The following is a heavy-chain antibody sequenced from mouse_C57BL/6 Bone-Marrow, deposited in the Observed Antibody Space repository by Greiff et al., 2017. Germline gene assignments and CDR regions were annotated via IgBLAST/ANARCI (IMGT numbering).Heavy chain of an antibody. CDR2: IHPNSGST. CDR3: ARVGSSLYYYAMDY. V-gene: IGHV1-64*01. Sequence: QVQLQQPGAELVKPGASVKLSCKASGYTFTSYWMHWVKQRPGQGLEWIGMIHPNSGSTNYNEKFKSKATLTVDKSSSTAYMQLSSLTSEDSAVYYCARVGSSLYYYAMDYWGQGTSVTVSS. CDR1: GYTFTSYW. D-gene: IGHD1-1*01. J-gene: IGHJ4*01.